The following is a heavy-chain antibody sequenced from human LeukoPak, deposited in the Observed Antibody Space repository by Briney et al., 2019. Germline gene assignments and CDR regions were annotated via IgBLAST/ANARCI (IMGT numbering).Heavy chain of an antibody. V-gene: IGHV4-34*01. D-gene: IGHD3-10*01. Sequence: SETLSLTCAVYGGSFSGCYWSWIRQPPGKGLEWIGEINHSGSTNYNPSLKSRVTISVDTSKSQFSLKLSSVTAADTAVYYCARRYYGSGSYSDWGQGTLVTVSS. J-gene: IGHJ4*02. CDR2: INHSGST. CDR1: GGSFSGCY. CDR3: ARRYYGSGSYSD.